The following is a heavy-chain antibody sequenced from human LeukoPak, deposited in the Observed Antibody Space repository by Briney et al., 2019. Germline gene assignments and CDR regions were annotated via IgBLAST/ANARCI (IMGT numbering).Heavy chain of an antibody. CDR2: ISRGGSTI. D-gene: IGHD6-13*01. CDR1: GFTFRDYY. V-gene: IGHV3-11*01. J-gene: IGHJ4*02. CDR3: AGTVYSSTPPFDY. Sequence: GGSLRLSCAASGFTFRDYYMNWIRQAPGKGLEWVSYISRGGSTIYYADSVKGRFTISRDNSKNSLYLQMNSLRAEDTAVYYCAGTVYSSTPPFDYWGQGTLVTVSS.